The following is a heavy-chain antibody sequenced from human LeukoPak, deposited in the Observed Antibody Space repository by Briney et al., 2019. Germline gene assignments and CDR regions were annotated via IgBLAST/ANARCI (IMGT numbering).Heavy chain of an antibody. D-gene: IGHD6-25*01. V-gene: IGHV4-39*01. CDR1: GGSISSSSYY. Sequence: SETLSLTCTVSGGSISSSSYYWGWIRQPPGKGLEWIGSIYYSGSTYYNPSLKSRVTISVDTSKNQFSLKLSSVTAADTAVYYCARHVGGPNSSGYFDYWGQGTLVTVSS. CDR2: IYYSGST. J-gene: IGHJ4*02. CDR3: ARHVGGPNSSGYFDY.